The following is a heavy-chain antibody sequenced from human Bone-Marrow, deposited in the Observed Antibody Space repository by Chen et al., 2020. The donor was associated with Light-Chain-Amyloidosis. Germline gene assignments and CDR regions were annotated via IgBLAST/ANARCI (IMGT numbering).Heavy chain of an antibody. Sequence: EVQLVESGEGLAQPGGSLRLSCAASGFTFSNYAMQWVRQAPGKGLEWVSAISSGGGSTYYADSVNGRFTISRDNSRNTLYLQMNSLRVEDTAVYYCAKVWYASGTYFENWGQGTLVTVSS. D-gene: IGHD1-26*01. CDR2: ISSGGGST. V-gene: IGHV3-23*04. CDR1: GFTFSNYA. J-gene: IGHJ4*02. CDR3: AKVWYASGTYFEN.